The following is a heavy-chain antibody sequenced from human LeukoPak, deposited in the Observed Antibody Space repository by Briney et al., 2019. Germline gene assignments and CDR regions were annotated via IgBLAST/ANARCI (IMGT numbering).Heavy chain of an antibody. CDR3: ASMGYGPYYFDY. D-gene: IGHD5-12*01. CDR1: GFTFSSYA. Sequence: PGRSLRLSCAASGFTFSSYAMHWVRQAPGKGLEWVAGISCDGSNKYYADSVKGRFTISRDNAKYSLYLQMNSLRAEDTAVYYCASMGYGPYYFDYWGQGPLVTVSS. V-gene: IGHV3-30-3*01. J-gene: IGHJ4*02. CDR2: ISCDGSNK.